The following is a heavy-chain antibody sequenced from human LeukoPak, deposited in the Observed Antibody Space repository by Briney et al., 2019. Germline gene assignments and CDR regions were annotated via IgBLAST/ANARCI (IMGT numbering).Heavy chain of an antibody. CDR2: ISGGSEYI. V-gene: IGHV3-11*01. CDR1: GFSISDYY. D-gene: IGHD1-26*01. CDR3: TTADHGSYSAFDY. J-gene: IGHJ4*02. Sequence: GSLRLSCAASGFSISDYYMGWIRQGPGKGLEWLSYISGGSEYISYADSVKGRFTISRDNAKQSLSLQMNSLRAEDTAMYYCTTADHGSYSAFDYWGQGTLVTVSS.